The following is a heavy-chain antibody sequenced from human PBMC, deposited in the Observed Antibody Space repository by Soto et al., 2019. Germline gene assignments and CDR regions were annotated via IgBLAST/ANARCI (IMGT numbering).Heavy chain of an antibody. CDR2: IYYSGST. V-gene: IGHV4-59*06. J-gene: IGHJ4*02. D-gene: IGHD3-10*01. CDR1: GCSLRRYY. Sequence: SETPSPTRTVSGCSLRRYYWSWVRQHPGKGLEWIGYIYYSGSTYYNPSLKSRVTISVDTSKNQFSLKLSSVTAADTAVYYCARVMVRGVPFDYWGQGTQVTVSS. CDR3: ARVMVRGVPFDY.